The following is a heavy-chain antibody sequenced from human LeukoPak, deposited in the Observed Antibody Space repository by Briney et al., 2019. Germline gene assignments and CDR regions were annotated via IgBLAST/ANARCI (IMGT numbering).Heavy chain of an antibody. CDR2: INLNSGNT. CDR3: ARCKGGNFGELLNY. J-gene: IGHJ4*02. Sequence: ASVKVSCKASGYSFTTYEINWVRQATGQGLEWMGWINLNSGNTGYAQKFQGRVTMTSDTSISTAYIELSSLRSDDTAVYYCARCKGGNFGELLNYWGQGTLVTVSS. V-gene: IGHV1-8*01. CDR1: GYSFTTYE. D-gene: IGHD3-10*01.